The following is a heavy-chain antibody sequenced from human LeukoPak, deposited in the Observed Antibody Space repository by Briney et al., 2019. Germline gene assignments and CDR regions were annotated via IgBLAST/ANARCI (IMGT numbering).Heavy chain of an antibody. J-gene: IGHJ4*02. CDR2: IYYSGST. CDR3: ARHVLDYDILTGHHDY. Sequence: PGGSLRLSCAASGFTFSSYAMSWIRQPPGKGLEWIGSIYYSGSTYYNPSLKSRVTISVDTSKNQFSLKLSSVTAADTAVYYCARHVLDYDILTGHHDYWGQGTLVTVSS. D-gene: IGHD3-9*01. CDR1: GFTFSSYA. V-gene: IGHV4-39*01.